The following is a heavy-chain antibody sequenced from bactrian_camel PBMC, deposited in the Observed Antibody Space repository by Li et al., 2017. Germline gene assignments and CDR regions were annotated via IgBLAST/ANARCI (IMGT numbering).Heavy chain of an antibody. J-gene: IGHJ4*01. CDR3: VADAFRGCWNVLGYKY. V-gene: IGHV3S63*01. Sequence: HVQLVESGGGMVQAGGSLRLSCTASGFLSDDSDMGWYRQAPGKEREGVAQIYGPGGITEYDDSVKGRFTISQDNAKNTVYLQMNSLKPEDTGMYYCVADAFRGCWNVLGYKYSGQGTQVTVS. D-gene: IGHD5*01. CDR2: IYGPGGIT. CDR1: GFLSDDSD.